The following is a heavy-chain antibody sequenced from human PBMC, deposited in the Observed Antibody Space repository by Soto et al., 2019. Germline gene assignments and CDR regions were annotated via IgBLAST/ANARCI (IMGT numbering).Heavy chain of an antibody. D-gene: IGHD3-22*01. Sequence: SVKVSCKASGGTFSSYAISWVRQAPGQGLEWMGGIIPIFGTANYAQKFQGRVTITADKSTSTAYMELSSLRSEDTAVYYCARGDYYDSSGYPNWFDPWGQGTLVTVSS. CDR3: ARGDYYDSSGYPNWFDP. CDR1: GGTFSSYA. V-gene: IGHV1-69*06. CDR2: IIPIFGTA. J-gene: IGHJ5*02.